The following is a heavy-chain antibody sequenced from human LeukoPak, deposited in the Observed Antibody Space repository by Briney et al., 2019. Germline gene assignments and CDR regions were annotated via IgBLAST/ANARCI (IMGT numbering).Heavy chain of an antibody. J-gene: IGHJ4*02. CDR2: ISGSGGST. V-gene: IGHV3-23*01. Sequence: GGFLRLSCAASGITFSAYAMNWVRQAPGKGPEWVSAISGSGGSTYYADSVKGRFTISRDNSKNTLYLQMNSLRAEDTAVYYCAKGDSGSYAVDYWGQGTLVTVSS. D-gene: IGHD1-26*01. CDR3: AKGDSGSYAVDY. CDR1: GITFSAYA.